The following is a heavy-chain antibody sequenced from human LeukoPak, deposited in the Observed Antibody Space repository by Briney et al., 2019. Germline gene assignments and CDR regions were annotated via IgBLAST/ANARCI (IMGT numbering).Heavy chain of an antibody. J-gene: IGHJ5*02. Sequence: PGGSLRLSCAASGFSFSSYGMHWVRQAPGKGLEWVAVISYDGSNKYYADSVKGRFTISRDNSKNTLYLQMNSLRAEDTAVYYCARDPPVVVVAADDNWFDPWGQGTLVTVSS. CDR1: GFSFSSYG. CDR3: ARDPPVVVVAADDNWFDP. V-gene: IGHV3-30*03. CDR2: ISYDGSNK. D-gene: IGHD2-15*01.